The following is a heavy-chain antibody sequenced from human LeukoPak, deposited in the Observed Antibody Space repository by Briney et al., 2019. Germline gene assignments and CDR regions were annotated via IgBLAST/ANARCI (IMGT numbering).Heavy chain of an antibody. CDR1: GFTFSTYW. Sequence: GGSLRLSCAASGFTFSTYWMHWVRQAPGKGLVWVSRINSDGSHTSYADSVKGRFTISRDNAKKTLYLQMNNLRAEDTAVYYCATGGGGSEYWGQGTLVTASS. CDR3: ATGGGGSEY. CDR2: INSDGSHT. V-gene: IGHV3-74*01. J-gene: IGHJ4*02. D-gene: IGHD3-16*01.